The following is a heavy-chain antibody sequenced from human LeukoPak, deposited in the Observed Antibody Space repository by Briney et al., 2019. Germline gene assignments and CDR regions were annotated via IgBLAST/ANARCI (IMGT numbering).Heavy chain of an antibody. CDR2: IKQDGSEK. D-gene: IGHD6-13*01. J-gene: IGHJ3*02. Sequence: GGSLRLSCAASGFTFSSYWMSWVRQAPGKGLEWVANIKQDGSEKYYVDSVKGRFTISRDNAKNSLYLQMNSLRAEDTAVYYCARGPSAAAGPIDIWGQGTMVTVSS. CDR3: ARGPSAAAGPIDI. CDR1: GFTFSSYW. V-gene: IGHV3-7*01.